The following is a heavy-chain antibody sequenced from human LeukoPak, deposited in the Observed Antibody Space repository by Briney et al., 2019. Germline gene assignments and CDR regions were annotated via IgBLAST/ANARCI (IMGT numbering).Heavy chain of an antibody. CDR2: IYPGDSDT. V-gene: IGHV5-51*01. CDR3: ARILDTAMVSDY. CDR1: GYSFPSYW. Sequence: ASVKVSCKGSGYSFPSYWIGWVRQMPGKGLEWMGIIYPGDSDTRYSPSFQGQVTISADKSIRTAYLQWSSLKASDTAMYYCARILDTAMVSDYWGQGTLVTVSS. J-gene: IGHJ4*02. D-gene: IGHD5-18*01.